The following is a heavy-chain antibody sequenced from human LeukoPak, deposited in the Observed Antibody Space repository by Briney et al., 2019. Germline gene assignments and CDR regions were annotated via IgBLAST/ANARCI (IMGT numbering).Heavy chain of an antibody. CDR1: GGSLSGYY. Sequence: PSETLSLTCAVYGGSLSGYYWTWIRQPPGKGLEWIGEINLSGSTNYNPSLKSRVTISVDTSKYRFSLELSPVTAADAAVYHCATVGPNSRLHLWGQGTLVTVSS. V-gene: IGHV4-34*01. D-gene: IGHD5-18*01. CDR3: ATVGPNSRLHL. J-gene: IGHJ5*02. CDR2: INLSGST.